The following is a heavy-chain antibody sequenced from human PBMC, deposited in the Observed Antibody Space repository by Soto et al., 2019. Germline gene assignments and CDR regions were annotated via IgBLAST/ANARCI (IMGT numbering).Heavy chain of an antibody. CDR1: GYTFTSYD. Sequence: ASVKVSCKASGYTFTSYDINWVRQATGQGLEWMGWMNPNSGNTGYAQKFQGRVTMTRNTSISTAYMELSSLRSEDTAVYYCARVLLSTYCSGGSCYSGPEYFQHWGQGTLVTVSS. V-gene: IGHV1-8*01. J-gene: IGHJ1*01. CDR2: MNPNSGNT. D-gene: IGHD2-15*01. CDR3: ARVLLSTYCSGGSCYSGPEYFQH.